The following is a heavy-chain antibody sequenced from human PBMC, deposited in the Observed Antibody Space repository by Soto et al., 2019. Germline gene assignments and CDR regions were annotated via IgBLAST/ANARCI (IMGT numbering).Heavy chain of an antibody. D-gene: IGHD2-15*01. V-gene: IGHV4-34*01. CDR3: ARGEVVAATPSFDY. Sequence: QVQLQQWGAGLLKPSETLSLTCAVYGESLSGYYWSWIRQPPGKGLEWIGEVNHSGSTNYNPSLKSRVTISVDTSKNQFSLKLSSVTAADTAVYYCARGEVVAATPSFDYWGQGTLVTVSS. J-gene: IGHJ4*02. CDR2: VNHSGST. CDR1: GESLSGYY.